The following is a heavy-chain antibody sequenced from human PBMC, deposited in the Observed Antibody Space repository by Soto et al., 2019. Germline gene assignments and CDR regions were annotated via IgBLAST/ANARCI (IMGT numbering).Heavy chain of an antibody. Sequence: QVQLVQSGDEVKKPGASVKVSCKASGYIFVNYGIAWVRQAPGQGLEWMGWISPYTGNTHSASKVQGSLTMTTDTSTSTAYMVLGSLTSDDTAVYYCVMVNNYVTPTPQDVWGQGTTVTVSS. CDR2: ISPYTGNT. CDR1: GYIFVNYG. J-gene: IGHJ6*02. D-gene: IGHD3-16*01. CDR3: VMVNNYVTPTPQDV. V-gene: IGHV1-18*01.